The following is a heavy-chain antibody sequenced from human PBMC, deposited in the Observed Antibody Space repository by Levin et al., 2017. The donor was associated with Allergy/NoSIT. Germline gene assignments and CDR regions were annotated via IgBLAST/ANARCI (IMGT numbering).Heavy chain of an antibody. V-gene: IGHV3-11*01. D-gene: IGHD3-3*01. CDR2: ITGNGGTI. Sequence: GGSLRLSCVGSGFIFSDYYLTWIRQAPGKGLEWVAYITGNGGTIYYADSVKGRFTISRDNAKNSLYLQMNSLRAEDTAIYYCARCDTIFGVGPNYFYGMDVWGQGTTVTVSS. CDR1: GFIFSDYY. J-gene: IGHJ6*02. CDR3: ARCDTIFGVGPNYFYGMDV.